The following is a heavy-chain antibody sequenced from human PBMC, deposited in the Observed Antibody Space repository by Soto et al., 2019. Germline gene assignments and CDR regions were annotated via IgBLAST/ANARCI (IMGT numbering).Heavy chain of an antibody. CDR1: GFTFSSYA. CDR3: ARDGDIVVVPAAIRFDYYYYGMDV. Sequence: GGSLRLSCAASGFTFSSYAMHWVRQAPGKGLEWVAVISYDGSNKYYADSVKGRFTISRDNSKNTLYLQMNSLRAEDTAVYYCARDGDIVVVPAAIRFDYYYYGMDVWGQGTTVTVSS. D-gene: IGHD2-2*01. CDR2: ISYDGSNK. J-gene: IGHJ6*02. V-gene: IGHV3-30-3*01.